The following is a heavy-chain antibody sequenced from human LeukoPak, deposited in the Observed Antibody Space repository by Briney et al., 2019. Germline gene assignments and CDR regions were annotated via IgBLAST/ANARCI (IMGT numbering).Heavy chain of an antibody. V-gene: IGHV6-1*01. Sequence: SQTLSLTCDISGDSVSSNSAAWNWIRQSPSRGLEWLGRTYYRSKWYNDYAISVKSRMTINADTSKNQFSLQLNSVIPEDTAVYYCAKGRWALFDCWGQGTLVIVSS. J-gene: IGHJ4*02. CDR2: TYYRSKWYN. D-gene: IGHD3-10*01. CDR1: GDSVSSNSAA. CDR3: AKGRWALFDC.